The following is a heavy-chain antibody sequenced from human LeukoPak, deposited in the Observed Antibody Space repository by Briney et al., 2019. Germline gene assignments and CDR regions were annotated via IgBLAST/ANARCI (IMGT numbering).Heavy chain of an antibody. J-gene: IGHJ4*02. CDR2: ITSSSSYI. Sequence: GGSLRLSCAASGFTFSSYSMNWVRQAPGKGLEWVSSITSSSSYIYYADSVKGRFTISRDNAKNSLYLQMNSLRAEDTAVYYCARGSGDVIDYWGQGTLVTVSS. V-gene: IGHV3-21*01. D-gene: IGHD4-17*01. CDR1: GFTFSSYS. CDR3: ARGSGDVIDY.